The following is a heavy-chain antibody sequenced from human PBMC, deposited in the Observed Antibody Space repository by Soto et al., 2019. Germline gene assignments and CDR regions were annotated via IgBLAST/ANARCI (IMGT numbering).Heavy chain of an antibody. D-gene: IGHD3-10*01. Sequence: QVQLVESGGGVVQPGRSLRLSCAASGFTFSNYGMHWVRQAPGKGLEWVARISYDGSNKYYVDSVKGRSTISRDNSKNTLYLQMNSLRPEDTAVYYCAKDLCHGSGSPPNWFAPGGQGTLVSVS. CDR1: GFTFSNYG. CDR3: AKDLCHGSGSPPNWFAP. J-gene: IGHJ5*02. V-gene: IGHV3-30*18. CDR2: ISYDGSNK.